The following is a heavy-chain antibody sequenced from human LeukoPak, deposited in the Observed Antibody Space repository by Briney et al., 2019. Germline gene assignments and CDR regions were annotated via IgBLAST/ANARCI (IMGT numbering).Heavy chain of an antibody. CDR3: AREGIAAAGGNYYYYMDV. J-gene: IGHJ6*03. Sequence: SETLSLTCAVYGGSFSGYYWSWIRPPPGKGLEWIGEINHSGSTNYNPSLKSRVTISVDTSKNQFSLKLSSVTAADTAVYYCAREGIAAAGGNYYYYMDVWGKGTTVTVSS. CDR1: GGSFSGYY. V-gene: IGHV4-34*01. D-gene: IGHD6-13*01. CDR2: INHSGST.